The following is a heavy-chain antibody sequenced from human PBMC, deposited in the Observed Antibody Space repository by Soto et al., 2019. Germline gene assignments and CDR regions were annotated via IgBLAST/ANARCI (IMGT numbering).Heavy chain of an antibody. V-gene: IGHV1-69*06. CDR2: IIPIFGTA. CDR3: ARATYTSGGSPTFAMDV. CDR1: GGTFSSYA. D-gene: IGHD3-10*01. Sequence: SVKVSCKASGGTFSSYAISWVRQAPGQGLEWMGGIIPIFGTANYAQKFQGRVTITADKSTSTAYMELSSLRSEDTAIFYCARATYTSGGSPTFAMDVWGQGTTVTVSS. J-gene: IGHJ6*02.